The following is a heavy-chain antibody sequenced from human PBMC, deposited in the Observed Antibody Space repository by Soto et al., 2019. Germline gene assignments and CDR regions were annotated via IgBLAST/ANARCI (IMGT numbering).Heavy chain of an antibody. D-gene: IGHD3-9*01. J-gene: IGHJ1*01. CDR2: ISYDGSNK. Sequence: GGSLRLSCAASGFTFSSYAMHWVRQAPGKGLEWVAVISYDGSNKYYADSVKGRFTISRDNSKNTLYLQMNSLRAEDTAVYYCAMTPGPWLDAEYFQHWGQGTLVTVSS. V-gene: IGHV3-30-3*01. CDR1: GFTFSSYA. CDR3: AMTPGPWLDAEYFQH.